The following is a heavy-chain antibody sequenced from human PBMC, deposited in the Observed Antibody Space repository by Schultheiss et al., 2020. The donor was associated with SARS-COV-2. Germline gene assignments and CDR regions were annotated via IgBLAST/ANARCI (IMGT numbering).Heavy chain of an antibody. CDR2: IDWDDDK. D-gene: IGHD1-7*01. Sequence: QTLSLTCTVSGGSISSYYWSWIRQPPGKALEWLARIDWDDDKFYSTSLKTRLTISKDTSKNQVVLTMTNMDPVDTATYYCARIRTGTTYFDYWGQGTLVTVSS. J-gene: IGHJ4*02. V-gene: IGHV2-70*16. CDR3: ARIRTGTTYFDY. CDR1: GGSISSYY.